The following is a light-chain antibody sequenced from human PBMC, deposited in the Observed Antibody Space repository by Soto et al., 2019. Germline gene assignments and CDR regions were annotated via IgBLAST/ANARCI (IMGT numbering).Light chain of an antibody. V-gene: IGKV1-5*03. CDR1: QSVSNW. J-gene: IGKJ2*01. CDR3: QQYHSFPYT. CDR2: KAS. Sequence: DIQMTQSPSTLSASVGDRVTITCRASQSVSNWLAWYQQKPGKAPNLLIYKASRLESGVPSRFSASASGTKFTLSISSLQPDDFATYYCQQYHSFPYTFGQGTKLEIK.